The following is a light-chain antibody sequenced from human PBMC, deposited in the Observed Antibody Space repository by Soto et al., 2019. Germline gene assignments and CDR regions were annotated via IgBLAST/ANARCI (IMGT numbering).Light chain of an antibody. Sequence: QTVVTQSSSASASLGSSVKLTCTLSSGHSSYIIAWHQQQPGKAPRYLMKLEGSGSYNKGSGVPDRFSGSSSGADRYLTISNLQSEYEADYYCETWDSNTLVFGGGTKLTVL. CDR3: ETWDSNTLV. CDR1: SGHSSYI. J-gene: IGLJ3*02. CDR2: LEGSGSY. V-gene: IGLV4-60*03.